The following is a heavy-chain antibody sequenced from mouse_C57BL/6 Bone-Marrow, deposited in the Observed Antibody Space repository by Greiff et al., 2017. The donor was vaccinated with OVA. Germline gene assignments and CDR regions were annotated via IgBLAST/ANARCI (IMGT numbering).Heavy chain of an antibody. D-gene: IGHD1-1*01. Sequence: QVQLKQSGPELVKPGASVKLSCTASGYTFTSYDITWVKQRPGQGLEWIGWIYPRDGRTKYNEKFKGKATFTVDTSSSTAYRELQSRASGETEIYICARDSYDYGSSDGAMDYWGQGTSVTVSS. CDR2: IYPRDGRT. CDR1: GYTFTSYD. J-gene: IGHJ4*01. V-gene: IGHV1-85*01. CDR3: ARDSYDYGSSDGAMDY.